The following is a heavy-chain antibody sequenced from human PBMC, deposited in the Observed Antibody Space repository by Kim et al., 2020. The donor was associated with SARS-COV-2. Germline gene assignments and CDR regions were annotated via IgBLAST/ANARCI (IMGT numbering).Heavy chain of an antibody. CDR2: INPNSGGT. V-gene: IGHV1-2*02. CDR1: GYTFTGYY. CDR3: ARDQAAGPPRVDGMDV. D-gene: IGHD6-25*01. J-gene: IGHJ6*02. Sequence: ASVKVSCKASGYTFTGYYMHWVRQAPGQGLEWMGWINPNSGGTNYAQKFQGRVTITRDTSISTAYMELSRLRSDDTAVYYCARDQAAGPPRVDGMDVWGQGTTVTVSS.